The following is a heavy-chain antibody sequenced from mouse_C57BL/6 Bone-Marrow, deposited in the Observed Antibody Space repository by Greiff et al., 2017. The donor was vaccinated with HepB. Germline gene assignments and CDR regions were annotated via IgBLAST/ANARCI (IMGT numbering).Heavy chain of an antibody. V-gene: IGHV5-6*02. D-gene: IGHD1-1*01. Sequence: DVKLVESGGDLVKPGGSLKLSCAASGFTFSSYGMSWVRQTPDKRLEWVATISSGGSYTYYPDSVKGRFTISRDNAKNTLYLQMSSLKSEDTAMYYCARDYGSSYGYFDVWGTGTTVTVSS. CDR3: ARDYGSSYGYFDV. CDR1: GFTFSSYG. CDR2: ISSGGSYT. J-gene: IGHJ1*03.